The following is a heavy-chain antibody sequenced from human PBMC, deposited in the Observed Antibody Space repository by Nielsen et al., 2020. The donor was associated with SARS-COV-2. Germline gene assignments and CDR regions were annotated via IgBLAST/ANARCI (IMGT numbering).Heavy chain of an antibody. Sequence: GSLRLSCTVSGGSISSSSYYWGWIRQPPGKGLEWIGSIYYSGSTYYNPSLKSRVTISVDTSKNQFSLKLSSVTAADTAVYYCARALWFGEKYNWFDPWGQGTLVTVSS. CDR2: IYYSGST. CDR1: GGSISSSSYY. CDR3: ARALWFGEKYNWFDP. V-gene: IGHV4-39*01. D-gene: IGHD3-10*01. J-gene: IGHJ5*02.